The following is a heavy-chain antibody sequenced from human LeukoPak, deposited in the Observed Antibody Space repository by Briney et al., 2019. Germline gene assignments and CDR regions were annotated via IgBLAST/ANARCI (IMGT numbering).Heavy chain of an antibody. CDR3: AGHSSSWSRNWFDP. Sequence: PSETLSLTCTVTGASISSYYWSWIRQPAGKGLEWIGRIYTSGSTNYNPSLKSRVTMSVDTSKNQFSLKLSSVTAADTAVYYCAGHSSSWSRNWFDPWGQGTLVTVSS. CDR2: IYTSGST. CDR1: GASISSYY. J-gene: IGHJ5*02. V-gene: IGHV4-4*07. D-gene: IGHD6-13*01.